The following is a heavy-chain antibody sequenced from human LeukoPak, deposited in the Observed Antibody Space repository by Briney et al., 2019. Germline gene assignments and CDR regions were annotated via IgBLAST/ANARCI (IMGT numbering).Heavy chain of an antibody. CDR3: ARDANVRDAYYYYMDV. CDR1: GGSISSHY. J-gene: IGHJ6*03. Sequence: SETLSLTCTVSGGSISSHYWSWIRQPPGKGLEWIGYIYYSGSTNYNPSLKSRVTISVDTSKNQFSLKLSSVTAADTAVYYCARDANVRDAYYYYMDVWDKGTTVTVSS. V-gene: IGHV4-59*11. CDR2: IYYSGST. D-gene: IGHD2/OR15-2a*01.